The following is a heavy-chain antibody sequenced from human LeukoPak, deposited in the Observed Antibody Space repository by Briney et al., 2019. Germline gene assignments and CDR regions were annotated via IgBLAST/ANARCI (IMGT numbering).Heavy chain of an antibody. D-gene: IGHD1-26*01. CDR1: GGPISIYY. J-gene: IGHJ4*02. Sequence: SETLSLTCTVSGGPISIYYWNWIRQPPGKGLEWIGSIYHSGSTTYNPSLKSRDTIVGDTSKNQYSPKLSSVTAADTAVYYCTRDRELGFWGQGTLVTVSS. V-gene: IGHV4-59*01. CDR3: TRDRELGF. CDR2: IYHSGST.